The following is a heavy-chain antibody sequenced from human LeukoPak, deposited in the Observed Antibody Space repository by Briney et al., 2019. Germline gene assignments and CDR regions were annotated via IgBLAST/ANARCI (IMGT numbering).Heavy chain of an antibody. Sequence: GGSLRLSCTASGFTFSSVWMTWVRQAPGKGLEWVGRIKSRTDGETTDYAAPVKGRFSISRDDSENTLYLQMNSLKNEDTAVYFCTTVHGAGPVNFDYWGQGSLVTVSS. CDR1: GFTFSSVW. D-gene: IGHD3-16*01. J-gene: IGHJ4*02. CDR2: IKSRTDGETT. CDR3: TTVHGAGPVNFDY. V-gene: IGHV3-15*01.